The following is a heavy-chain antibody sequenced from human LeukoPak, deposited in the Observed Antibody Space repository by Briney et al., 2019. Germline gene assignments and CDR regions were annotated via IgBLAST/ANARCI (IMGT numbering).Heavy chain of an antibody. CDR3: AREYSSDWPTRFDY. Sequence: GGSLRLSCAASGFTFSGYWMTWVRQAPGKGLEWVATIKQDGSERYYVDSVKGRFSISRDNARNSLYLQMNSLRAEDTAVYYCAREYSSDWPTRFDYWVQGTLVTVSS. D-gene: IGHD6-19*01. CDR2: IKQDGSER. J-gene: IGHJ4*02. CDR1: GFTFSGYW. V-gene: IGHV3-7*01.